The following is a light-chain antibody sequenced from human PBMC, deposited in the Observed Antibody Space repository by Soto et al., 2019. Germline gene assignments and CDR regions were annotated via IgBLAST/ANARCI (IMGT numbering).Light chain of an antibody. CDR1: QSLSDN. Sequence: EIVMTQFPATLSVSPWERATLSCRASQSLSDNLAWYQQRPGQAPRLLFYGASSRATGIPDRFSGSGSGTDFTLTISRLEPEDFAVYYCQQYGSSPGTFGQGTKVDIK. V-gene: IGKV3-20*01. J-gene: IGKJ1*01. CDR3: QQYGSSPGT. CDR2: GAS.